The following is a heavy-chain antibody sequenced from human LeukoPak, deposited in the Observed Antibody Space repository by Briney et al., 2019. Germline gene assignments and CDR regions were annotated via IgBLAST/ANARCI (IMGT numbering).Heavy chain of an antibody. CDR3: ARAAGPGYCSSTSCYRSWFDP. J-gene: IGHJ5*02. D-gene: IGHD2-2*01. V-gene: IGHV1-69*05. CDR1: GGTFSSYA. CDR2: IIPIFGTA. Sequence: SVKVSCKASGGTFSSYAISWVRQAPGQGLEWMGGIIPIFGTANYAQKFQGRVTMTRDTSTSTVYMELSSLRSEDTAVYYCARAAGPGYCSSTSCYRSWFDPWGQGTLVTVSS.